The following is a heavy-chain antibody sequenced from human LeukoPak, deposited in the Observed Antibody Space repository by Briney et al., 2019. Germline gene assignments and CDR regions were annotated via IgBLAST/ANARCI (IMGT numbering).Heavy chain of an antibody. CDR1: GFTFSSYG. D-gene: IGHD3-16*01. CDR3: AKLRGMTDY. J-gene: IGHJ4*02. Sequence: GGSLRLSCAASGFTFSSYGMHWVRQAPGKGLEWVAVISYDGSNKYYADSVKGRFTISRDNSKNTLYLQMNSLRAEDTAVYYCAKLRGMTDYWGQGTLVTVSS. V-gene: IGHV3-30*18. CDR2: ISYDGSNK.